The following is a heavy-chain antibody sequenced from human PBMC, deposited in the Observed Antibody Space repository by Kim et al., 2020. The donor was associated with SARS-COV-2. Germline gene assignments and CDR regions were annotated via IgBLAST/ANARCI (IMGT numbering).Heavy chain of an antibody. J-gene: IGHJ6*02. CDR1: GFTFSSYA. D-gene: IGHD3-9*01. CDR2: ISYDGSNK. V-gene: IGHV3-30*04. Sequence: GGSLRLSCAASGFTFSSYAMHWVRQAPGKGLEWVEVISYDGSNKYYADSVKGRFTISRDNSKNTLYLQMNSLRAEDTAVYYCAREGWAYYDILTGSGGGMDVWGQGTTVTVSS. CDR3: AREGWAYYDILTGSGGGMDV.